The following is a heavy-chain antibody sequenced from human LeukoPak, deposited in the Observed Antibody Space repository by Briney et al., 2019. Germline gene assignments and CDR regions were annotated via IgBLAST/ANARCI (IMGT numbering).Heavy chain of an antibody. D-gene: IGHD1-26*01. CDR1: GFTFDDYA. Sequence: GRFLRLSCAASGFTFDDYAMHWVRQAPGKGLEWVSGISWNSGSIGYADSVKGRFTISRDNAKNSLYLQMNSLRAEDTALYYCAKDVGHTPAEYFQHWGQGTLVTVSS. CDR3: AKDVGHTPAEYFQH. J-gene: IGHJ1*01. CDR2: ISWNSGSI. V-gene: IGHV3-9*01.